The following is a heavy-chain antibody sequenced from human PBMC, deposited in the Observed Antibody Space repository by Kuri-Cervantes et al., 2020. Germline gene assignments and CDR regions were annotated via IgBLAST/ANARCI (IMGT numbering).Heavy chain of an antibody. CDR1: GFTFDDYG. Sequence: GESLKISCAASGFTFDDYGMSRVRQAPGKGLEWVSYISSSGSTIYYADSVKGRFTISRDNAKNSLYLQMNSLRAEDTAVYYCASPPDIVVVPAATLSRPWFDPWGQGTLVTVSS. D-gene: IGHD2-2*01. J-gene: IGHJ5*02. CDR2: ISSSGSTI. CDR3: ASPPDIVVVPAATLSRPWFDP. V-gene: IGHV3-11*01.